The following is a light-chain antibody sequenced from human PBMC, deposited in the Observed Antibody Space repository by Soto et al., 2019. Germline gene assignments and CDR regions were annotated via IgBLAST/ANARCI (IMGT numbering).Light chain of an antibody. CDR2: AAS. J-gene: IGKJ4*01. Sequence: DIQMTQSPSSLSASLGDRVTITCRASQGIGVYLAWFQQKPGNVPKLLIYAASTLQSGVPSRFSGSGSGTDFTLTISTLPPEDVATYYCQNYNSPPPTFGGGTKVEIK. CDR3: QNYNSPPPT. CDR1: QGIGVY. V-gene: IGKV1-27*01.